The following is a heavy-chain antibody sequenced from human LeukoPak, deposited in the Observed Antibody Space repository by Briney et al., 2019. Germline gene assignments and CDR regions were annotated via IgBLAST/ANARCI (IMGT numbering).Heavy chain of an antibody. Sequence: GGSLRLSCAASGFTFSSYAMHWVRQAPGKGLEWVAVISYDGSNKYYADSVKGRFTISRDNSKNTLYLQMNSLRAEDTAVYYCASDIYDILTGYYIDYWGQGTLVTVSS. CDR3: ASDIYDILTGYYIDY. J-gene: IGHJ4*02. CDR1: GFTFSSYA. D-gene: IGHD3-9*01. CDR2: ISYDGSNK. V-gene: IGHV3-30*04.